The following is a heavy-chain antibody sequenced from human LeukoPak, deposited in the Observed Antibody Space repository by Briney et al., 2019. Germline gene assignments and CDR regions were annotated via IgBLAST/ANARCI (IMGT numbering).Heavy chain of an antibody. Sequence: GGSLRLSCAASGFTCSSYAMHWVRQAPGKGLEYVSAISSNGGSTYYANSVKGRFTISRDNSKNTLYLQMGSLRAEDMAVYYCARDLGRYYSKFDFWSGYYGPLDYWGQGTLVTVSS. D-gene: IGHD3-3*01. CDR3: ARDLGRYYSKFDFWSGYYGPLDY. J-gene: IGHJ4*02. CDR2: ISSNGGST. CDR1: GFTCSSYA. V-gene: IGHV3-64*01.